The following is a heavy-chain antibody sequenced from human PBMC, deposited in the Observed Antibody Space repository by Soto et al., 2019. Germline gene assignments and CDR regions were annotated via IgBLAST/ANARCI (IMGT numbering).Heavy chain of an antibody. J-gene: IGHJ4*02. Sequence: EVQLVESGGGLVQPGGSLRLSCAASGFTLSNYWMHWARQAPGKGLVWVSRISSDGSSTNYADSVKGRFTISRDNAKNTLHLQMNSLRAEDTAVYYSARVPYCSSSSCYSYFDSWGQGTLVTASS. V-gene: IGHV3-74*01. CDR2: ISSDGSST. CDR1: GFTLSNYW. CDR3: ARVPYCSSSSCYSYFDS. D-gene: IGHD2-2*01.